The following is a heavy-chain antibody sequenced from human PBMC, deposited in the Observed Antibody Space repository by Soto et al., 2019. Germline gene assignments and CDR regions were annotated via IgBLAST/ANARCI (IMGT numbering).Heavy chain of an antibody. D-gene: IGHD3-10*01. CDR3: ARGGNRYGSGSYYMKY. J-gene: IGHJ4*02. CDR2: ISYDGSNK. V-gene: IGHV3-30-3*01. Sequence: GGSLRLSCAASGFTFSSYAMHWVRQAPGKGLEWVAVISYDGSNKYYADSVKGRFTISRDNSKNTLYLQMNSLRAEDTAVYYCARGGNRYGSGSYYMKYWGQGTLVTVSS. CDR1: GFTFSSYA.